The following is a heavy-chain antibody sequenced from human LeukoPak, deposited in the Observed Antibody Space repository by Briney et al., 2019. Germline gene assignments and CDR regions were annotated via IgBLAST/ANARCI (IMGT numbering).Heavy chain of an antibody. CDR2: INQGGSQK. Sequence: GGSLRLSCAASGFSFSNNWMSWVRQAPGKGLEWVANINQGGSQKYYVDSVKGRFTISRDNAKNSLYLQMDSLRADDAAVYYCARETVQASDIWGQGTMVTVSS. CDR3: ARETVQASDI. CDR1: GFSFSNNW. J-gene: IGHJ3*02. V-gene: IGHV3-7*01.